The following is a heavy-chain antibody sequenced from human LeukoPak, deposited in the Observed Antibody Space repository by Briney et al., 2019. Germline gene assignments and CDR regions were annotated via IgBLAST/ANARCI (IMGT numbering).Heavy chain of an antibody. CDR3: AKVNRSPRGLHFDY. Sequence: GGSLRLSCAASGFSFSSYAMSWVRQAPGKGLEWVSGISGSGGSTYYADSVRGRFTISRDNSKNTLYLQMNSLRAEDTAVYYCAKVNRSPRGLHFDYWGQGTLVTVSS. CDR1: GFSFSSYA. V-gene: IGHV3-23*01. CDR2: ISGSGGST. D-gene: IGHD1/OR15-1a*01. J-gene: IGHJ4*02.